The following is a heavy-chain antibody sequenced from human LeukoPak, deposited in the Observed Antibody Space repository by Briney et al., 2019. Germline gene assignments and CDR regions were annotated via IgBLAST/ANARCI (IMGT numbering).Heavy chain of an antibody. CDR3: VRGQITGGWSNYLDV. CDR1: GGSITNYY. J-gene: IGHJ6*03. D-gene: IGHD6-19*01. CDR2: MHTRGST. Sequence: PSETLSLTCRVSGGSITNYYWTWIRKSAGKGLEWIGRMHTRGSTDYNPSLKSRVTMSIDTSKDEFSLQLTSLTAADTAVYYCVRGQITGGWSNYLDVWGKGTSVTVSS. V-gene: IGHV4-4*07.